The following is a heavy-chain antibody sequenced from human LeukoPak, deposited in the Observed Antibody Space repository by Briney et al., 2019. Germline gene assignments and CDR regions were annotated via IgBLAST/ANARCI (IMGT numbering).Heavy chain of an antibody. CDR3: ARPRNDILSGFHYYYGLDV. Sequence: GGSLRLSCAPSGFTFSSYWMHWVRQAPGQGLVWVSRINSVGRSTSYADSVEGRFTISRDNAKNTLYLQMNSLRAEDTAVYYCARPRNDILSGFHYYYGLDVWGQGTTVTVSS. J-gene: IGHJ6*02. CDR2: INSVGRST. V-gene: IGHV3-74*01. D-gene: IGHD3-9*01. CDR1: GFTFSSYW.